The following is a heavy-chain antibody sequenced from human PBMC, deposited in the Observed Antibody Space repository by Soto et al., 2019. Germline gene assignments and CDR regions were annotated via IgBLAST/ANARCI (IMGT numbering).Heavy chain of an antibody. D-gene: IGHD5-18*01. V-gene: IGHV3-11*01. Sequence: QVQLVESGGGLVKPGGSLRLSCAASGFTFSDYYMNWIRQAPGKGLEWVSYISSSGSIRYYADSVKGRIAISKHTAKNSRYLQMNSLRADDTAVYYCAKDPDGYERSWFDPWGRGTLVTVSS. CDR2: ISSSGSIR. J-gene: IGHJ5*02. CDR3: AKDPDGYERSWFDP. CDR1: GFTFSDYY.